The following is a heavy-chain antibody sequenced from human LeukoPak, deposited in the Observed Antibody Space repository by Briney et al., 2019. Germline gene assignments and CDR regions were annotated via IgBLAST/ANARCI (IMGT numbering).Heavy chain of an antibody. V-gene: IGHV3-21*01. J-gene: IGHJ4*02. CDR2: ISSSSYI. CDR3: ALVGATSWAPFDY. Sequence: GGSLTLSCAVSGFTFSRFSMTWDRQAPGKGLEWVSSISSSSYIYYRDSVKGRFTISRDNAKNSLYLQMHSLRAEDTAVYYCALVGATSWAPFDYWGQGTLVTVSS. CDR1: GFTFSRFS. D-gene: IGHD1-26*01.